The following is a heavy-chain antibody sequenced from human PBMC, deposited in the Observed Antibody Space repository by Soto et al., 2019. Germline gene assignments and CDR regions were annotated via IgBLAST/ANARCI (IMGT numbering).Heavy chain of an antibody. D-gene: IGHD1-1*01. J-gene: IGHJ4*02. CDR2: IYWDDSK. CDR3: APQDTWNFDH. Sequence: QITLEESGPTLVKATQTLTLTCALSGFTLNTHGMGVAWVRQPPGKALEWLALIYWDDSKYYSPSLESRLTVTKVTSKNQVVLTMTNMDPGDTATYFCAPQDTWNFDHWGRGTLITVSS. CDR1: GFTLNTHGMG. V-gene: IGHV2-5*02.